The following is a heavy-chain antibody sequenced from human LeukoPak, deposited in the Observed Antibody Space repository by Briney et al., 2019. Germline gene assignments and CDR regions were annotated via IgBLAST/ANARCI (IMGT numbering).Heavy chain of an antibody. Sequence: PGGALRQSRAASGFTHSSYAISWLRQAGGKGLEWVSGIYSGGSTYYADSVKGRFTISRDNSKNTLYLQMNSLRAEDTAVYYCARDWGTGNYWGQGTLVTVSS. V-gene: IGHV3-66*01. D-gene: IGHD3-16*01. J-gene: IGHJ4*02. CDR2: IYSGGST. CDR1: GFTHSSYA. CDR3: ARDWGTGNY.